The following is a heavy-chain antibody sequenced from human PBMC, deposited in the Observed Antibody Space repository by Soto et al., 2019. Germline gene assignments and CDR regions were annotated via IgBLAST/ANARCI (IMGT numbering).Heavy chain of an antibody. CDR2: IYYSGST. V-gene: IGHV4-31*03. J-gene: IGHJ4*02. CDR1: GGSISSGGYY. D-gene: IGHD3-3*01. CDR3: AGGSITIFGVVTAPDY. Sequence: SETLSLTCTVSGGSISSGGYYWSWIRQHPGKGLEWIGYIYYSGSTYYNPSLKSRVTISVDTSKNQFSLKLSSVTAADTAVYYCAGGSITIFGVVTAPDYWGQGTLVTVSS.